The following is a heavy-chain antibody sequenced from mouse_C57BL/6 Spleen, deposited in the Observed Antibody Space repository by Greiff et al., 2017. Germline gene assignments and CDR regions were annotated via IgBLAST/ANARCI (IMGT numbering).Heavy chain of an antibody. CDR3: ARPAYYNAMDY. Sequence: EVHLVESGGGLVKPGGSLKLSCAASGFTFSDYGMHWVRQAPEKGLEWVAYISSGSSTIYYADTVKGRFTISRDNAKNTLFLQMTSLRSEDTAMYYCARPAYYNAMDYWGQGTSVTVSS. CDR1: GFTFSDYG. CDR2: ISSGSSTI. J-gene: IGHJ4*01. V-gene: IGHV5-17*01. D-gene: IGHD2-12*01.